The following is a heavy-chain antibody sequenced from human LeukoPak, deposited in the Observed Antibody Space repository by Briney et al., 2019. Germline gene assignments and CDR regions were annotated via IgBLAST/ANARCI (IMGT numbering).Heavy chain of an antibody. D-gene: IGHD6-13*01. CDR3: ARDASGHSSNFDY. CDR2: IYSGGST. Sequence: GGSLRLSCAASGFTVSSNYMSWVRQAPGKGLEWVSVIYSGGSTYYADSVEGRFTISRDNSKNTLYLQMNSLRAEDTAVYYCARDASGHSSNFDYWGQGTLVTVSS. CDR1: GFTVSSNY. V-gene: IGHV3-66*02. J-gene: IGHJ4*02.